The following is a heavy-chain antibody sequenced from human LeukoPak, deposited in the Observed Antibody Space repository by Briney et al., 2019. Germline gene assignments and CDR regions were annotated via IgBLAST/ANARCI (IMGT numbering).Heavy chain of an antibody. Sequence: PSETLSLTCAVYGGSFSGYYWSWIRQPPGKGLEWIGEINHSGSTNYNPSLKSRVTISVDTSKNQFSLKLSSVTAADTAVYYCTRLRPMVRGVTHYYYYYYMDVWGKGTTVTISS. J-gene: IGHJ6*03. D-gene: IGHD3-10*01. CDR1: GGSFSGYY. CDR2: INHSGST. V-gene: IGHV4-34*01. CDR3: TRLRPMVRGVTHYYYYYYMDV.